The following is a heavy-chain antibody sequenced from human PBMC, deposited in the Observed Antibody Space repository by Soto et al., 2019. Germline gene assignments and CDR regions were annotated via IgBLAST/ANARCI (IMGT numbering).Heavy chain of an antibody. CDR1: GYTFTSYG. J-gene: IGHJ6*02. CDR2: ISAYNGNT. CDR3: ARDSYYYDSSGYYPYGMDV. D-gene: IGHD3-22*01. Sequence: QVQLVQSGAEVKKPGASVKVSCKASGYTFTSYGISWVRQAPGQGLEWMGWISAYNGNTNYAQKLQGRVTMTTDTSTSTPYMELRSLRSDDTAVYYCARDSYYYDSSGYYPYGMDVWGQGITVTVSS. V-gene: IGHV1-18*01.